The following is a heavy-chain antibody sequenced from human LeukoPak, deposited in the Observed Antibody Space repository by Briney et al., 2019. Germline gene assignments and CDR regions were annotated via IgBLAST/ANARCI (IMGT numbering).Heavy chain of an antibody. V-gene: IGHV3-33*01. Sequence: GGSLRLSCAASEFTFDTYGVHWVRQAPGKGLYWVAGTWYDGINNFYADSVKGRFTISRDNSKNTVYLQMNSLRAEDTAVYYCAGGGTLGVVGPSDYFDYWGQGTLVTVSS. J-gene: IGHJ4*02. D-gene: IGHD1-26*01. CDR2: TWYDGINN. CDR1: EFTFDTYG. CDR3: AGGGTLGVVGPSDYFDY.